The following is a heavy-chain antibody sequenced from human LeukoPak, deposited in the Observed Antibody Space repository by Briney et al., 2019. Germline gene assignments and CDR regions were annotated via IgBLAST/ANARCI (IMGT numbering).Heavy chain of an antibody. CDR2: MYTSGST. CDR3: ARDGGATGYYHGMDV. D-gene: IGHD2-21*01. V-gene: IGHV4-4*07. J-gene: IGHJ6*01. Sequence: SETLSLTCTVSGASISSYHWSWSRQPAGKGLEWIGRMYTSGSTNYNPSLKSRVTMSVDTSKNQFFLKLSSVTAADTAVYYCARDGGATGYYHGMDVWGQGTTVTVSS. CDR1: GASISSYH.